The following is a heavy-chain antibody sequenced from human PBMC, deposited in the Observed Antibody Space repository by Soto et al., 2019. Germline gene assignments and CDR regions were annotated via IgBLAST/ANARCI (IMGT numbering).Heavy chain of an antibody. CDR3: ARVEWLVDGQLDY. J-gene: IGHJ4*02. Sequence: GASVKVSCKASGYTFTSYAMHWVRQAPGQRLEWMGWINAGNGNTKYSQKFQGRVTITRDTSASTAYMELSSLRSEDTAVYYCARVEWLVDGQLDYWGQGTLVTVSS. D-gene: IGHD6-19*01. V-gene: IGHV1-3*01. CDR2: INAGNGNT. CDR1: GYTFTSYA.